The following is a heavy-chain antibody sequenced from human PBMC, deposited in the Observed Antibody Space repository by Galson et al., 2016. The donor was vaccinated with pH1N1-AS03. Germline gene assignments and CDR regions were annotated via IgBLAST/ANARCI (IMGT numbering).Heavy chain of an antibody. Sequence: SETLSLTCTVSGDSLNSKIHYWAWIRQPPGKGLEWIGSLYYDGHTNYNPSLKSRISISVDTSKNQLSLILNSVTAADTSVYFCARHYAWYYDFRLVVWGQGATVTVSS. CDR3: ARHYAWYYDFRLVV. CDR2: LYYDGHT. J-gene: IGHJ6*02. V-gene: IGHV4-39*01. CDR1: GDSLNSKIHY. D-gene: IGHD3/OR15-3a*01.